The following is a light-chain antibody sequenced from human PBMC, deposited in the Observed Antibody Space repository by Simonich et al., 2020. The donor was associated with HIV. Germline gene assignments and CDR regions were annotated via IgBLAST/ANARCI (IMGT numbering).Light chain of an antibody. J-gene: IGKJ1*01. V-gene: IGKV2-28*01. CDR3: MQALQTPRT. Sequence: DIIMTQSPLSLPVTPGEPASISCRSSQSLLHSNGYTYLAWYLQKPGQSPKLLIYLGATRASGVPDRLSGSGSGTDFTLKISRVEAEDVGVYYCMQALQTPRTFGLGTKVEIK. CDR1: QSLLHSNGYTY. CDR2: LGA.